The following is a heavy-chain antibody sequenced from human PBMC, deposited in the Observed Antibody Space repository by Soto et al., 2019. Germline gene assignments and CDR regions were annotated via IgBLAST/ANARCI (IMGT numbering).Heavy chain of an antibody. Sequence: QVQLLQSGAEVKKPGASVKVSCKASGYNFFSYGLTWVRQAPGQGLEWMGWISTSNGDTKYALKFQGRVTITTDTFTKTTYLNLWGLTSADTAIYYCARDSTDYGGVDLDYGGQGTLVTVSS. J-gene: IGHJ4*02. CDR2: ISTSNGDT. CDR1: GYNFFSYG. D-gene: IGHD2-8*02. V-gene: IGHV1-18*01. CDR3: ARDSTDYGGVDLDY.